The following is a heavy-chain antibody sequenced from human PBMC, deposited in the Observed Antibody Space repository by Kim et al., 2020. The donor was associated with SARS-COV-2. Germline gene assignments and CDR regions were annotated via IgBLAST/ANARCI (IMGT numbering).Heavy chain of an antibody. CDR2: IDYTGNT. CDR3: ARPDRGVGGGAWFDP. Sequence: SETLSLTCTVFGASISSGNYYWGWIRQPPGKGLEWIANIDYTGNTYFNPSLRSRVAVSVDTSKNQFSLKLNSVTASDTAVYYCARPDRGVGGGAWFDPWGQGTLVTVSS. CDR1: GASISSGNYY. V-gene: IGHV4-39*01. J-gene: IGHJ5*02. D-gene: IGHD2-21*01.